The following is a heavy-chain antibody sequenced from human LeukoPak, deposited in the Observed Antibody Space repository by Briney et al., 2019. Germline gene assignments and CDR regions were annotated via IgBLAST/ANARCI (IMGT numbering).Heavy chain of an antibody. CDR3: ARGVPGYCSGTSCYKDYYYMDV. D-gene: IGHD2-2*02. J-gene: IGHJ6*03. CDR1: GFTFSSYE. V-gene: IGHV3-48*03. CDR2: ISSSGSTI. Sequence: GGSLRLSCAASGFTFSSYELNWVRQAPGKGLEWVSYISSSGSTIYYADSVKGRFTISRDNAKNSLYVQMNSLRAEDTAVYYCARGVPGYCSGTSCYKDYYYMDVWGKGTTVTVSS.